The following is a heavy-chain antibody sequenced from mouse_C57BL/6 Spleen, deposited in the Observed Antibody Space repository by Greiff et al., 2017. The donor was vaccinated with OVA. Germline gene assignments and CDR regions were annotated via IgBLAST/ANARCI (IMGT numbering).Heavy chain of an antibody. J-gene: IGHJ4*01. V-gene: IGHV1-4*01. Sequence: QVQLKQSGAELARPGASVKMSCKASGYTFTSYTMHWVKQRPGQGLEWIGYINPSSGYTKYNQKFKDKATLTADKSSSTAYMQLSSLTSEDSAVYYCARLTTVVADAMDYWGQGTSVTVSS. CDR2: INPSSGYT. D-gene: IGHD1-1*01. CDR1: GYTFTSYT. CDR3: ARLTTVVADAMDY.